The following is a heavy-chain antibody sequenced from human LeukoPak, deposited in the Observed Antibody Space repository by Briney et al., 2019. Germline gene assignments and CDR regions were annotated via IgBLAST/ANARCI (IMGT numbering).Heavy chain of an antibody. CDR1: GGTFSSYA. CDR3: ARTGYCSGGSCYSAKSSAFDI. V-gene: IGHV1-69*13. CDR2: IIPIFGTA. J-gene: IGHJ3*02. Sequence: SVTVSCTASGGTFSSYAISWVRQAPGQGLEWMGGIIPIFGTANYAQKFQGRVTITADESTSTAYMELSSLRSEDTAVYYCARTGYCSGGSCYSAKSSAFDIWGQGTMVTVSS. D-gene: IGHD2-15*01.